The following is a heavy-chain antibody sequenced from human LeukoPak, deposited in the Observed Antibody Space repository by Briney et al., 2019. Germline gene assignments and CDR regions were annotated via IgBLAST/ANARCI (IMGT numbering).Heavy chain of an antibody. Sequence: SETLSLTCTVSGGSISSSSHSWGWIRQPPGKGLEWIGSLYSSGSTYYNPSLKSRVTVSVDTSKSQFFLKLSSVTAADTALYYCARHNRGGCSSPSCYTDFWGRGTLVTVSS. CDR1: GGSISSSSHS. D-gene: IGHD2-2*02. CDR2: LYSSGST. J-gene: IGHJ4*02. V-gene: IGHV4-39*01. CDR3: ARHNRGGCSSPSCYTDF.